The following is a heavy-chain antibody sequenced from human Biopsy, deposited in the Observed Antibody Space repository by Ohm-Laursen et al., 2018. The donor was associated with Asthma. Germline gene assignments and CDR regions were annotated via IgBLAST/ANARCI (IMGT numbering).Heavy chain of an antibody. Sequence: SVSLSCTTSGYAFNSAGITWVRQPPGQGIEWMGWISVYNGNTKVAQKLQDRVTMITDTSTSKAYMELRSLRSDDTAVYFCARAVDYSHYYGIDVWGQGTTVTVS. J-gene: IGHJ6*02. CDR2: ISVYNGNT. V-gene: IGHV1-18*01. D-gene: IGHD3-10*01. CDR3: ARAVDYSHYYGIDV. CDR1: GYAFNSAG.